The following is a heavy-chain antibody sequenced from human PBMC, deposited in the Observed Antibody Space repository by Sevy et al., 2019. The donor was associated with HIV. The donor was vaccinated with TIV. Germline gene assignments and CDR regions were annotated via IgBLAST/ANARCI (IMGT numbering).Heavy chain of an antibody. J-gene: IGHJ5*02. V-gene: IGHV4-34*01. CDR1: GGSFSGYY. CDR3: ARGGGNCTNGVCYAAPWFDP. CDR2: INQSGST. Sequence: SETLSLTCAVYGGSFSGYYWSWIRQPPGKGLEWIGEINQSGSTNYNPSLKSRVTISVDTSKTQFSLKLSSVTAADTAVYYCARGGGNCTNGVCYAAPWFDPWGQGTLVTVSS. D-gene: IGHD2-8*01.